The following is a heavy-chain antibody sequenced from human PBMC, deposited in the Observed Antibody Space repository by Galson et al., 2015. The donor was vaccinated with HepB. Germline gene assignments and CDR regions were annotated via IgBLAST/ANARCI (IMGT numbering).Heavy chain of an antibody. J-gene: IGHJ6*02. Sequence: SVKVSCKVSGYTLTELSMHWVRQAPGKGLEWMGGFDPEGGETIYAQKFQGRVTMTEDTSTDTAYMELSSLRSEDTAVYYCATDRFVVVPAAMRYYYYGMDVWGQGTTVTVSS. V-gene: IGHV1-24*01. CDR3: ATDRFVVVPAAMRYYYYGMDV. CDR2: FDPEGGET. D-gene: IGHD2-2*01. CDR1: GYTLTELS.